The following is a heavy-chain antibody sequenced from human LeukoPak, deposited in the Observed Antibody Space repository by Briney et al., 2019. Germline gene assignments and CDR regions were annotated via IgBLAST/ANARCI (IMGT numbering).Heavy chain of an antibody. CDR3: ARDYGGSSPFDY. J-gene: IGHJ4*02. V-gene: IGHV3-48*03. CDR2: ISSSGSDI. D-gene: IGHD4-23*01. CDR1: GFTFSNYE. Sequence: PGGSLRLSCAASGFTFSNYEMHWVRQAPGKWLEWVSYISSSGSDIYYADSVKGRFTISRDNAKNSLYLHMNSLRAEDTAVYYCARDYGGSSPFDYWGQGTLVTVSS.